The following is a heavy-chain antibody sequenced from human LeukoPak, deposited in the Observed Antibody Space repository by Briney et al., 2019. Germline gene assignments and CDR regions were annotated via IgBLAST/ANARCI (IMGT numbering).Heavy chain of an antibody. J-gene: IGHJ6*03. D-gene: IGHD1-26*01. CDR1: EITFSSYS. Sequence: PGGSLRLSCSDSEITFSSYSMNWVRQSPGKGLEWVSSISSSSSYIYYADSVKGRFTISRDNAKNSLYLQMNSLRAEDTAVYYCARVAHWELYYYYYYYMDVWGKGTTVTVSS. CDR3: ARVAHWELYYYYYYYMDV. CDR2: ISSSSSYI. V-gene: IGHV3-21*01.